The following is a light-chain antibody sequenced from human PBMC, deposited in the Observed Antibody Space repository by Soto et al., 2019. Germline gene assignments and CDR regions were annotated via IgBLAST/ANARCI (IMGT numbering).Light chain of an antibody. CDR3: QQSYSNPIT. V-gene: IGKV1-39*01. CDR2: AAS. J-gene: IGKJ5*01. Sequence: DIQLTQSPSLLSASLGDRVTITCRASQGISTYLAWYQQKPGKAPKLLIYAASTLQSGVPSRFSGSGSGTDFTLTISSLQPEDFETYYCQQSYSNPITFGQGTRLEIK. CDR1: QGISTY.